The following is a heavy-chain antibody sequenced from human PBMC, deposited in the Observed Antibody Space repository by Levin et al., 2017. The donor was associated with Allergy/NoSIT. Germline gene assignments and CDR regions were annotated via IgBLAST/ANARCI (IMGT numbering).Heavy chain of an antibody. CDR3: ARDRVITSGSTYYYYGVDV. CDR2: LSDSGNS. D-gene: IGHD2-2*01. V-gene: IGHV4-59*01. CDR1: GGSIRSYF. J-gene: IGHJ6*02. Sequence: SQTLSLPCTVSGGSIRSYFWSWIRQPPGKGPEWIGHLSDSGNSNYNPSLRSRVTISVDTSKNQFSLKLTSVTAADTAVYYCARDRVITSGSTYYYYGVDVWGQGTTVTVSS.